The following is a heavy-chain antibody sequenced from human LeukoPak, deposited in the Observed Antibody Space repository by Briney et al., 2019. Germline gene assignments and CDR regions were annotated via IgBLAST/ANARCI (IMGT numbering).Heavy chain of an antibody. J-gene: IGHJ4*02. CDR1: GSSFSSSA. CDR2: ISGSGDRT. Sequence: PGGSLRLSCAASGSSFSSSAMSWVRQAPGKGLEWVSTISGSGDRTYYADSVKGLFTISRDNSKNTLLLHMNSLRAEDTAVYSCAKGYYGSGSYGWFDYWGQGTLVTVSS. D-gene: IGHD3-10*01. V-gene: IGHV3-23*01. CDR3: AKGYYGSGSYGWFDY.